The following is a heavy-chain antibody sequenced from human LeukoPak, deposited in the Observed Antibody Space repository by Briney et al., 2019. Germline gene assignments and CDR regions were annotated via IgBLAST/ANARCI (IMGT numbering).Heavy chain of an antibody. CDR2: IYYSGCT. CDR1: GGSISSSSYY. D-gene: IGHD3-9*01. V-gene: IGHV4-39*01. Sequence: PSETLSLTCTVSGGSISSSSYYWGWIRQPPGKGLEWIGSIYYSGCTYYNPSLKSRVTISVDTSKNQFSLKLSSVTAADTAVYYCARIDILTGSFDYWGQGTLVTVSS. CDR3: ARIDILTGSFDY. J-gene: IGHJ4*02.